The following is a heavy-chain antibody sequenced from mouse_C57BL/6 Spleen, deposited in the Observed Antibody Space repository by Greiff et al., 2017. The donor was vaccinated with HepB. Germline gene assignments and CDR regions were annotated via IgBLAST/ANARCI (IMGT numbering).Heavy chain of an antibody. CDR2: IDPSDSET. Sequence: QVQLQQPGAELVRPGSSVKLSCKASGYTFTSYWMHWVKQRPIQGLEWIGNIDPSDSETHYNQKFKDKATLTVDKSSSTAYMQLSSLTSEDSAVYYCARNYGSSGYFDYWGQGTTLTVSS. CDR3: ARNYGSSGYFDY. V-gene: IGHV1-52*01. J-gene: IGHJ2*01. D-gene: IGHD1-1*01. CDR1: GYTFTSYW.